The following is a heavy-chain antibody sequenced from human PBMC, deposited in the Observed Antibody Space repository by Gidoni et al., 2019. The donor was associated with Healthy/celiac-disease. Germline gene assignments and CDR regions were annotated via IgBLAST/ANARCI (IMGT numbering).Heavy chain of an antibody. CDR3: ARDFCSSTSCYDDY. Sequence: EVQLVESGGGLVKPGGSLRLSWAASGFTFSSYSMNWVRQAPGKGLEWVSSISSSSSYIYYADSVKGRFTISRDNAKNSLYLQMNSLRAEDTAVYYCARDFCSSTSCYDDYWGQGTLVTVSS. CDR1: GFTFSSYS. D-gene: IGHD2-2*01. CDR2: ISSSSSYI. V-gene: IGHV3-21*01. J-gene: IGHJ4*02.